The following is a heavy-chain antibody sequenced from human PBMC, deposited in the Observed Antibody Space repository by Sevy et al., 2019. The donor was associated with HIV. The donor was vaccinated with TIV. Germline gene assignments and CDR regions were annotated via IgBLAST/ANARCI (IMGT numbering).Heavy chain of an antibody. CDR1: GFTFSSYS. CDR3: AREWGIVVVVAATHDAFDI. Sequence: GGSLRLSCAASGFTFSSYSMNWVRQAPGKGLEWVSSISSSSSYIYYADSVKGRFTSPRDNAKNSLYLQMNSLGAEETAVYYCAREWGIVVVVAATHDAFDIWGQGTMVTVSS. D-gene: IGHD2-15*01. CDR2: ISSSSSYI. V-gene: IGHV3-21*01. J-gene: IGHJ3*02.